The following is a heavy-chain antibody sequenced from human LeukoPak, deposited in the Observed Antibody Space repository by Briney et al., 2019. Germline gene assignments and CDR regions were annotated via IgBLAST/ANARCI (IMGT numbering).Heavy chain of an antibody. Sequence: PSETLSLTCTVSGGSISSYYWSWIRQPPGKGLEWIGYIYYSGSTNYNPSLKSRVTISVDTSKNQFSLKLSSVTAADTALYYCAKDKYSSGWYYMDVWGKGTTVTISS. CDR3: AKDKYSSGWYYMDV. D-gene: IGHD6-19*01. J-gene: IGHJ6*03. CDR1: GGSISSYY. V-gene: IGHV4-59*01. CDR2: IYYSGST.